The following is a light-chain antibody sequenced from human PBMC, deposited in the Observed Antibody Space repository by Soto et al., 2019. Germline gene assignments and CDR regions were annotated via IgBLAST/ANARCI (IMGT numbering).Light chain of an antibody. V-gene: IGKV1-39*01. J-gene: IGKJ1*01. CDR2: AGS. Sequence: MTQSPSSLSASVGETITITCRASQSISSALNWFHHSPGRPPKRLLFAGSNLHAAVPPRFSGSGSGTSFSLTILSLQAEDFVPDYCPQTSNLPRRFGQVT. CDR3: PQTSNLPRR. CDR1: QSISSA.